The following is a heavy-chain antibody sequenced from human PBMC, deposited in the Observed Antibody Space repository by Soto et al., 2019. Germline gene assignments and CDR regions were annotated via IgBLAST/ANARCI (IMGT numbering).Heavy chain of an antibody. Sequence: GGSLRLSCAASGFTFSSYSMNWVRQAPGKGLEWVSYISSSSSTIYYADSVKGRFTISRDNAKNSLYLQMNSLRAEDTAVYYCARDLARGSGYLDYWGQGTLVTVSS. CDR3: ARDLARGSGYLDY. J-gene: IGHJ4*02. CDR1: GFTFSSYS. CDR2: ISSSSSTI. V-gene: IGHV3-48*01. D-gene: IGHD3-10*01.